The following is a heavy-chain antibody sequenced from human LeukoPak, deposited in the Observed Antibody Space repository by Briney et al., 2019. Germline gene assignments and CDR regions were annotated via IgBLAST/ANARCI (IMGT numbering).Heavy chain of an antibody. D-gene: IGHD6-19*01. V-gene: IGHV1-2*02. Sequence: ASVKVSCKASGYTFTGYYMHWVRQAPGQGLEWMGWINPNSGGTNYAQKFQGRVTMTRDTSTSTAYMELSRLRSDDTAVYYCAGGDKYSSGWYWFDPWGQGTLVTVSS. CDR2: INPNSGGT. J-gene: IGHJ5*02. CDR3: AGGDKYSSGWYWFDP. CDR1: GYTFTGYY.